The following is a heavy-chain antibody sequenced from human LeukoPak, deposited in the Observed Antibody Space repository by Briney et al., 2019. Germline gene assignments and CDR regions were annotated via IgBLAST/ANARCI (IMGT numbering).Heavy chain of an antibody. CDR2: IWYDGSNK. V-gene: IGHV3-33*08. D-gene: IGHD5-24*01. Sequence: GGSLRLSCAASGFTFSNYWMSWVRQAPGKGLEWVAVIWYDGSNKYYADSVKGRFTISRDNSKNTLYLQMNSLRAEDTAVYYCARDQSYNYYFDYWGQGTLVTVSS. CDR1: GFTFSNYW. J-gene: IGHJ4*02. CDR3: ARDQSYNYYFDY.